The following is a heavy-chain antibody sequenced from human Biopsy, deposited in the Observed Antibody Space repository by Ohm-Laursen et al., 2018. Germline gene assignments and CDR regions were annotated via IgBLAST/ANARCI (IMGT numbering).Heavy chain of an antibody. CDR3: VREPKTGTAEAWYFDL. CDR2: ISHTGST. J-gene: IGHJ2*01. CDR1: GGSINSANYF. V-gene: IGHV4-31*03. D-gene: IGHD3-9*01. Sequence: TLSLTCSVSGGSINSANYFWAWIRQHPGKGLVWIGNISHTGSTHSSPSLKSRITISIDTSENHFSLKLRSVTATDTAVYYCVREPKTGTAEAWYFDLWGRGTLVTVSS.